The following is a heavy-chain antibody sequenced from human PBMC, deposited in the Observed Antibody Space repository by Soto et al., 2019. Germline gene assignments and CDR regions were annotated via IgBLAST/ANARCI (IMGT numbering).Heavy chain of an antibody. CDR2: IDLGSGDA. CDR3: AADVRAYTYGVATH. Sequence: SVKVSCTASGFTLSNSAVQWVRQARGKRLQWIGWIDLGSGDANYAHKLQERVTISRDMSTSTAYMELSSLRSEDTAVYYCAADVRAYTYGVATHWGQGTLVTVSS. J-gene: IGHJ4*02. CDR1: GFTLSNSA. V-gene: IGHV1-58*01. D-gene: IGHD4-17*01.